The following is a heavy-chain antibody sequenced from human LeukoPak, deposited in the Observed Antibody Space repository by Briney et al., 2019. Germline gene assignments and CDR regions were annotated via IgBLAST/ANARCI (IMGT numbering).Heavy chain of an antibody. CDR2: ISSSSSYI. J-gene: IGHJ4*02. D-gene: IGHD2-15*01. Sequence: GGSLRLSCAASGFTFSSYSMNWVRQAPGKGLEWVSSISSSSSYIYYADSVKGRFTISRDNAKNSLYLQMNSLRGEDTAVFYCARDRGGYCSGGSCYYSDYWGQGTLVTVSS. CDR1: GFTFSSYS. CDR3: ARDRGGYCSGGSCYYSDY. V-gene: IGHV3-21*01.